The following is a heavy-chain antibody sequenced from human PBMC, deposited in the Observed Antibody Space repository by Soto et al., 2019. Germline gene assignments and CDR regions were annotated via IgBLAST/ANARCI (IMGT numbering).Heavy chain of an antibody. J-gene: IGHJ3*02. V-gene: IGHV4-34*01. Sequence: SETLSLTCAVYGGSFSGYYWSWIRQPPGKGLEWIGEINHSGSTNYNPSLKSRVTISVDTSKNQFSLKLSSVTAADTAVYYCARRRRGYSYGYSAFDIWGQGTMVTVSS. CDR1: GGSFSGYY. CDR3: ARRRRGYSYGYSAFDI. CDR2: INHSGST. D-gene: IGHD5-18*01.